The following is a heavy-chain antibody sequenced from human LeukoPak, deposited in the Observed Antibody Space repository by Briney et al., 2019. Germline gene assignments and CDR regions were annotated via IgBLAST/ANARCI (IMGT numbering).Heavy chain of an antibody. J-gene: IGHJ3*02. V-gene: IGHV3-30*09. D-gene: IGHD3-9*01. CDR2: ISYDGSNK. CDR3: AGETYYDILTGLPGIDI. CDR1: GFTFSSYA. Sequence: GGSVTLFCAASGFTFSSYAMHWVGQAPGKGLEWVAVISYDGSNKYYADSVQGRFAISRDNSKNTLYLQMNSLRAEDTAVYYCAGETYYDILTGLPGIDIWGQGTLVTASS.